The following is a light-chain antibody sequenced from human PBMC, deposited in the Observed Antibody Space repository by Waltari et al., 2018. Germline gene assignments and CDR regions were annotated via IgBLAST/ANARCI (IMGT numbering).Light chain of an antibody. V-gene: IGLV1-47*01. Sequence: QSVLTQPPSASGAPGQRVTISCSGSSSNIGSNFVYWYQQLPGTAPKLLIYRNSQRPSGVPDRFSGSKSGTSASLAIRGLRSEDEAHYYCAAWDDSLEEVFGGGTKLTVL. J-gene: IGLJ2*01. CDR2: RNS. CDR1: SSNIGSNF. CDR3: AAWDDSLEEV.